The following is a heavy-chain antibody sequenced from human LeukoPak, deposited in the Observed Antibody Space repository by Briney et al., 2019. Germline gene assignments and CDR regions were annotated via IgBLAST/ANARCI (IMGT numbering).Heavy chain of an antibody. CDR3: ARDCSSTSCHAPGYYYGMDV. J-gene: IGHJ6*02. V-gene: IGHV3-66*01. D-gene: IGHD2-2*01. CDR1: GFTVSSNY. Sequence: GGSLRLSCAASGFTVSSNYMSWVRQAPGKGLEWVSVIYSGGSTYYADSVKGRFTNSRDNSKNTLYLQMNSLRAEDTAVYYCARDCSSTSCHAPGYYYGMDVWGQGTTVTVSS. CDR2: IYSGGST.